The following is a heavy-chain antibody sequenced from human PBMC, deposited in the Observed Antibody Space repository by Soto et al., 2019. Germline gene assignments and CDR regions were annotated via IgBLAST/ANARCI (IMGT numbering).Heavy chain of an antibody. CDR3: ARGTGGINDYGDY. V-gene: IGHV3-33*01. CDR2: IWYDGSNK. Sequence: QVQLVESGGGVVQPGRSLRLSCAASGFTFSSYGMHWVRQAPGKGLEWVAVIWYDGSNKYYADSVKGRFTISRDNSKNTLYLQMNSLRAEDTAVYYCARGTGGINDYGDYWGQGTLVTVSS. D-gene: IGHD2-8*02. J-gene: IGHJ4*02. CDR1: GFTFSSYG.